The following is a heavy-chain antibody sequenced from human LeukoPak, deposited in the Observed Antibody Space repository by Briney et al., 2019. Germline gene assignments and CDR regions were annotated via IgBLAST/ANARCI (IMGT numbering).Heavy chain of an antibody. J-gene: IGHJ4*02. Sequence: SETLSLTCTVSSGSISSYYWNWIRQPAGRGLEWIGRIYTGGSTNSNPSLKSRVTMSVDTSKNQFSLKLNSLTTADTAVYYCAREGSAAGWDYFDYWGQGTLVTVSS. CDR1: SGSISSYY. CDR2: IYTGGST. D-gene: IGHD6-13*01. CDR3: AREGSAAGWDYFDY. V-gene: IGHV4-4*07.